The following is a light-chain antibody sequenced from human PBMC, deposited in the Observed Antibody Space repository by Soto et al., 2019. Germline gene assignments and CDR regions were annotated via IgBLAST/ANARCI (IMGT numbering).Light chain of an antibody. CDR3: LQNYNYPLT. J-gene: IGKJ4*01. Sequence: DIVMTQSPLSLPVTPGEPSSISCSSSLRLLHSNGYNYLDWYLQKPGQSPQLLIYVASNLQSGVPSRFSGSGSGTDFTLTISSLQPEDFATYYCLQNYNYPLTFGGGTKVDI. CDR2: VAS. CDR1: LRLLHSNGYNY. V-gene: IGKV2-28*01.